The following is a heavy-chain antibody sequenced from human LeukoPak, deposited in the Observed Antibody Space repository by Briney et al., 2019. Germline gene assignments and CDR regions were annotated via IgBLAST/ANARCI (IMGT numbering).Heavy chain of an antibody. Sequence: GGSLRLSCAASGFTFSSYAMHWVRQAPGKGLEWVAVISYDGSNKYYADSVKGRFTISRDNSKNTLYLQMNSLRAEDTAVYYCARDLGDYYDSSGYDAFDYWGQGTLVTVSS. CDR2: ISYDGSNK. D-gene: IGHD3-22*01. V-gene: IGHV3-30*04. CDR3: ARDLGDYYDSSGYDAFDY. J-gene: IGHJ4*02. CDR1: GFTFSSYA.